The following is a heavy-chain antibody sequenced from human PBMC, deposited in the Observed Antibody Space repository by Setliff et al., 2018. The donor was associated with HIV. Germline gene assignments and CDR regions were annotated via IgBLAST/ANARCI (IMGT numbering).Heavy chain of an antibody. CDR3: AQLGMVDDFDY. CDR2: IYYSGST. D-gene: IGHD1-1*01. CDR1: GDSVSSRSYY. J-gene: IGHJ4*02. V-gene: IGHV4-61*03. Sequence: LSLTCTVSGDSVSSRSYYWSWIRQPPGKGLEWIGYIYYSGSTNYNPSLKSRVTISVDTSKNHFSLKLRSVTAADTAVYYCAQLGMVDDFDYWGQGTLGTVS.